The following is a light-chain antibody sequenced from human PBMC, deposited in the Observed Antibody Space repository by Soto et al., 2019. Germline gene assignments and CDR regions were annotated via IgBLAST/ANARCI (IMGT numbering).Light chain of an antibody. CDR2: DVS. J-gene: IGLJ2*01. V-gene: IGLV2-14*01. Sequence: QSALTQPASVSGSPGQSITISCTGTSSDVGGYNYVSWYQQHPGKAPKLMIYDVSNRPSGVSNRFSGSKSRNTASLTISGLQAEDEADYYCSSYTSSSTVVFGGGTKVTVL. CDR3: SSYTSSSTVV. CDR1: SSDVGGYNY.